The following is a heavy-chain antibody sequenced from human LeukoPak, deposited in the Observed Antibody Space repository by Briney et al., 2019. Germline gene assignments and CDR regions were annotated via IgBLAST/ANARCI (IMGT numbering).Heavy chain of an antibody. CDR1: GFTFSSYA. CDR3: ARDPAYYDYVWGSYRYTAFDY. CDR2: ISYDGRNK. V-gene: IGHV3-30*04. J-gene: IGHJ4*02. Sequence: GGSLTLSCAASGFTFSSYAMHWLRQAPGKGLEGVTVISYDGRNKYYTDSVKGRFTIPRDNSKNTLYLQMNSLRAEDTAVYYCARDPAYYDYVWGSYRYTAFDYWGQGTLVTVSS. D-gene: IGHD3-16*02.